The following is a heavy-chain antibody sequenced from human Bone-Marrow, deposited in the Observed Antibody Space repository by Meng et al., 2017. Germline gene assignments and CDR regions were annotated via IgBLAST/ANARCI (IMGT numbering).Heavy chain of an antibody. D-gene: IGHD1-1*01. Sequence: VQLQQWGGGLLKPSETLSLTCAVYGGSFSGYYWSWIRQPPGKGLEWIGEINHSGSTNYNPSLKSRVTISVDTSKNQFSLKLSSVTAADTAVYYCARGTRPLLFQHWGQGTLVTVSS. CDR3: ARGTRPLLFQH. CDR1: GGSFSGYY. CDR2: INHSGST. V-gene: IGHV4-34*01. J-gene: IGHJ1*01.